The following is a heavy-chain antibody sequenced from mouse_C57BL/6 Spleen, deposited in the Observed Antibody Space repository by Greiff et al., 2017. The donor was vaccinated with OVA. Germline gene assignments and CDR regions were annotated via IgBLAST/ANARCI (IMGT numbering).Heavy chain of an antibody. CDR1: GYAFSSSW. Sequence: QVQLQQSGPELVKPGASVKISCKASGYAFSSSWMNWVKQRPGKGLEWIGRIYPGDGDTNYNGKFKGKATLTADKSSSTASMQLSSLTSEDSAVYCGARRGGSSSYWYFDVWGTGTTVTVSS. CDR2: IYPGDGDT. D-gene: IGHD1-1*01. V-gene: IGHV1-82*01. J-gene: IGHJ1*03. CDR3: ARRGGSSSYWYFDV.